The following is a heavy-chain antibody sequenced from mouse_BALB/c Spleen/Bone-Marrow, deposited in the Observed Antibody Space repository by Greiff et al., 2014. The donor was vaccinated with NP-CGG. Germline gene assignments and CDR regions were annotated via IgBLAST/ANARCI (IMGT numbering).Heavy chain of an antibody. CDR1: GFTFTDYY. Sequence: EVKLVESGGGLVQPGGSLRLSCATSGFTFTDYYMNWVRQPPGKALEWLGFIRNRANGYTTEFSASVKGRFTISRDNSQSILYLQINTPRAEDSATYYCARYDGYSDNAMDYWGQGTSVTVSS. D-gene: IGHD2-3*01. J-gene: IGHJ4*01. CDR2: IRNRANGYTT. CDR3: ARYDGYSDNAMDY. V-gene: IGHV7-3*02.